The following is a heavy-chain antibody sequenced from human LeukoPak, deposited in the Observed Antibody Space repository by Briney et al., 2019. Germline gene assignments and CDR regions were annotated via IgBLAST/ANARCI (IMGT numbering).Heavy chain of an antibody. CDR1: GFTFDDYA. CDR3: ARDGGGYGGYRLGTHIDY. D-gene: IGHD5-12*01. J-gene: IGHJ4*02. CDR2: ISWNSGSI. Sequence: GRSLRLSCAASGFTFDDYAMHWVRQAPGKGLEWVSGISWNSGSIGYADSVKGRFTISRDNSKNTLYLLMNSLRPEDTAVYFCARDGGGYGGYRLGTHIDYWGQGTLVTVSS. V-gene: IGHV3-9*01.